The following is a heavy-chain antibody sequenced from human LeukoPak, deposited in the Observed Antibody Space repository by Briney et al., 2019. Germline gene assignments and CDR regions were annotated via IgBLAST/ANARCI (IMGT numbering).Heavy chain of an antibody. CDR1: GYTFTSYG. Sequence: ASVKVSCKASGYTFTSYGISWVRQAPGQGLEWMGWISAYNGNTNYAQKLQGRVTMTTDTSTSTAYMELRSLRSDDTAVYYCARRSMVRALGAKGYYYYYYYMDVWGKGTTVTISS. CDR2: ISAYNGNT. D-gene: IGHD3-10*01. V-gene: IGHV1-18*01. J-gene: IGHJ6*03. CDR3: ARRSMVRALGAKGYYYYYYYMDV.